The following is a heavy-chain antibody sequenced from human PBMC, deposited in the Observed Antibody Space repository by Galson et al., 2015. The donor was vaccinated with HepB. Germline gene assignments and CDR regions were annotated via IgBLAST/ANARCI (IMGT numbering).Heavy chain of an antibody. Sequence: SLRLSCAASGFTFDDYAMHWVRQAPGKGLEWVSGISWNSGSIGYADSVKGRFTISRDNAKNSLYLQMNSLRAEDTALYYCAKDGGAAAGHNFDYWGQGTLVTVSS. CDR1: GFTFDDYA. J-gene: IGHJ4*02. CDR3: AKDGGAAAGHNFDY. CDR2: ISWNSGSI. V-gene: IGHV3-9*01. D-gene: IGHD6-13*01.